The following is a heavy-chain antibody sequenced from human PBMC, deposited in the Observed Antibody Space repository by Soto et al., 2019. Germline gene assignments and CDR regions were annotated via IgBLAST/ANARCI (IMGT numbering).Heavy chain of an antibody. CDR3: ARMEGTTYYYSMDV. Sequence: EVQLVESGGGLVQPGGSLRLSCAASGFTFSSYCMSWVRQAPGKGLEWVANIKEDGSEKYYVDSVKGRFTISRDNAKNSLYLQMNSLRAEDTAVYYCARMEGTTYYYSMDVWGQGTTVTVSS. D-gene: IGHD4-17*01. CDR2: IKEDGSEK. J-gene: IGHJ6*02. V-gene: IGHV3-7*01. CDR1: GFTFSSYC.